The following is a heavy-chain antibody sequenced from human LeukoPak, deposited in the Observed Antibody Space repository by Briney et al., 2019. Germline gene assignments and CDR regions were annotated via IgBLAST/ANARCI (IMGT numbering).Heavy chain of an antibody. J-gene: IGHJ4*02. CDR1: GFTFSSYG. D-gene: IGHD3-3*01. CDR3: AKDGLYDFWSGYPPYYFDY. Sequence: PGGSLRLSCAASGFTFSSYGMYWVRQAPGKGLEWVAVISYDGSNKYYADSVKGRFTISRDNSKNTLYLQMNSLRAEDTAVYYCAKDGLYDFWSGYPPYYFDYWGQGTLVTVSS. CDR2: ISYDGSNK. V-gene: IGHV3-30*18.